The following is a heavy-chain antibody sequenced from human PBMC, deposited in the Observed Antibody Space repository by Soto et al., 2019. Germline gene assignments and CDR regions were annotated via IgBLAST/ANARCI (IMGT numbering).Heavy chain of an antibody. CDR3: ARDLGCFDSSGSSWFDP. CDR1: GGSISSGGYY. CDR2: IYYCGST. V-gene: IGHV4-31*03. J-gene: IGHJ5*01. Sequence: QVQLQESGPGLVKPSQTLSLTCSVSGGSISSGGYYWSWIRQHPGKGLEWIGYIYYCGSTFYNPSLRTRVTISIDASKDQLSLKLSSVTAAVTAGYLCARDLGCFDSSGSSWFDPWGQGTLVTVSS. D-gene: IGHD3-22*01.